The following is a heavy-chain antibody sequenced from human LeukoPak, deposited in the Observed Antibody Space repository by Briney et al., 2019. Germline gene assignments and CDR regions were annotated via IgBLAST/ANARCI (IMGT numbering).Heavy chain of an antibody. CDR1: GFTFSSYS. J-gene: IGHJ3*02. CDR3: AKDTPHGRAFDI. V-gene: IGHV3-21*04. CDR2: ISSSSSTI. Sequence: GGSLRLSCAASGFTFSSYSMNWVRQAPGKGLEWVSSISSSSSTIYYADSVKGRFTISRDNAKNSLYLQMNSLRAEDTALYYCAKDTPHGRAFDIWGQGTMVTVSS.